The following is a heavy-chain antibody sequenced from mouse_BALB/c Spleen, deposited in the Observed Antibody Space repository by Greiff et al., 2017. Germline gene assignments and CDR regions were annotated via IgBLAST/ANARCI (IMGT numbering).Heavy chain of an antibody. CDR2: INPDSSTI. CDR1: GFDFSRYW. D-gene: IGHD1-1*01. Sequence: EVKLVESGGGLVQPGGSLKLSCAASGFDFSRYWMSWVRQAPGKGLEWIGEINPDSSTINYTPSLKDKFIISRDNAKNTLYLQMSKVRSEDTALYYCARLGYYGSRDWYFDVWGAGTTVTVSS. J-gene: IGHJ1*01. CDR3: ARLGYYGSRDWYFDV. V-gene: IGHV4-1*02.